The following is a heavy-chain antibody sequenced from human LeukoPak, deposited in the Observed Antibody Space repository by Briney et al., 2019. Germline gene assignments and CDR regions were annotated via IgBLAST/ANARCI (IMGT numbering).Heavy chain of an antibody. CDR3: AKANSYYDILTGYEF. Sequence: ASVKVSCKASGGTFSSYAISWVRQAPGQGLEWMGGIIPIFGTANYAQKFQGRVTITADKSTSTAYMELSSLRSEDTAVYYCAKANSYYDILTGYEFWGQGTLVTVSS. D-gene: IGHD3-9*01. CDR2: IIPIFGTA. V-gene: IGHV1-69*06. J-gene: IGHJ4*02. CDR1: GGTFSSYA.